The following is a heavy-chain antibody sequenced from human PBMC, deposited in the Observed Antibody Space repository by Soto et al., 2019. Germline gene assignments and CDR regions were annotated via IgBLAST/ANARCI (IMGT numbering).Heavy chain of an antibody. D-gene: IGHD2-2*01. J-gene: IGHJ6*02. V-gene: IGHV3-23*01. CDR1: GFTFSSYV. CDR3: AKDSSSSLYGMDV. CDR2: ISGSGGST. Sequence: GESLKISCAASGFTFSSYVMSWVRQAPGKGLEWVSGISGSGGSTYYADSVKGRFTISRDNSKNTLYLQMNSLRAEDTAEYYCAKDSSSSLYGMDVWGQGTTVTVSS.